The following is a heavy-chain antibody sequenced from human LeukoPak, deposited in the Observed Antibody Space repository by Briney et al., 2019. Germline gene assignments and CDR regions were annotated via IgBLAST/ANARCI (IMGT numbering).Heavy chain of an antibody. CDR3: ASGYSYGFDY. Sequence: SETLSLTCTVSGGSVSSYYWSWVRQPPGKGLEWIGFIYFSGRTNYNPSLNSRVTISLDTSRNQFSLKLSSVTAADTAVYYCASGYSYGFDYWGQGTLVTVSS. CDR1: GGSVSSYY. D-gene: IGHD5-18*01. V-gene: IGHV4-59*02. CDR2: IYFSGRT. J-gene: IGHJ4*02.